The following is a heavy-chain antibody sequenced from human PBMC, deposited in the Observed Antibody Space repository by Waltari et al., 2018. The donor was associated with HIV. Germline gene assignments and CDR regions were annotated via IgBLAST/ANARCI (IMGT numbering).Heavy chain of an antibody. J-gene: IGHJ4*02. CDR2: INVGERKT. V-gene: IGHV1-3*01. D-gene: IGHD3-22*01. Sequence: QVQLVQSGAEVKKPGASVKVSCTASGFTFTSYTLHWVRQAPGQRLEWMGWINVGERKTKSSQKLQGRFTITMDTSAKIVYMELSSLRSDDTAVYFCAGNYDNSGWPYMGYWGQGTLVTVSS. CDR3: AGNYDNSGWPYMGY. CDR1: GFTFTSYT.